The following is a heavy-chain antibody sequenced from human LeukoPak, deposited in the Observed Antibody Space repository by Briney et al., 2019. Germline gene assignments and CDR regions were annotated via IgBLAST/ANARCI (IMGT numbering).Heavy chain of an antibody. J-gene: IGHJ4*02. Sequence: GGSLRLSCAASGFTFDDYAMHWVRQAPGKGLGWVSLISGDGGSTYYADSVRGRFTISRDNSKNSLYLQMNSLRTEDTALYYCAKDHPSYDILTGYYDYWGQGTLVTVSS. D-gene: IGHD3-9*01. CDR3: AKDHPSYDILTGYYDY. CDR2: ISGDGGST. CDR1: GFTFDDYA. V-gene: IGHV3-43*02.